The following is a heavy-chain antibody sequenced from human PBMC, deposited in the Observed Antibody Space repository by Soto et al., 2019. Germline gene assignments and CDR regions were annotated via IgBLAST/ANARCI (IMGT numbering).Heavy chain of an antibody. CDR3: ARRLTELDWRNNWFDP. D-gene: IGHD3-9*01. V-gene: IGHV4-59*08. CDR1: GGSISSYY. J-gene: IGHJ5*02. Sequence: SETLCLTCTVSGGSISSYYWSWIRQPPGKGLEWIGYIYYSGSTTYNPSLKSRVTISVDTSKNQFSLKLSSVTAADTAVYYCARRLTELDWRNNWFDPWGQGTLVTVSS. CDR2: IYYSGST.